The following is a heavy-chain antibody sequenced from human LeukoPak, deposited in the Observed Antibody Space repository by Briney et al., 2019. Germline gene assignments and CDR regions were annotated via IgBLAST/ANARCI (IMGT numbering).Heavy chain of an antibody. Sequence: GGSLRLSCAASGFTFSSYAMSWVRQAPGKGLEWVSAISGSGGSTYYADSVKGRVTISRDNSKNTLYLQMHGLRAEDSAVYYCSRSYSLGWFDPWGQGTLVTVSS. CDR1: GFTFSSYA. CDR3: SRSYSLGWFDP. V-gene: IGHV3-23*01. J-gene: IGHJ5*02. D-gene: IGHD1-26*01. CDR2: ISGSGGST.